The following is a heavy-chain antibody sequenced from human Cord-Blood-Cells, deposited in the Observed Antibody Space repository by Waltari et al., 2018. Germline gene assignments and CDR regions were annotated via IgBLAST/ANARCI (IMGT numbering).Heavy chain of an antibody. J-gene: IGHJ6*03. CDR2: IFPFLGIA. CDR3: ARVLGIPDYYYYMDV. V-gene: IGHV1-69*04. D-gene: IGHD7-27*01. CDR1: GGTFSSYA. Sequence: QVQLVQSGAEVKKPGSSVKVSCKASGGTFSSYAISWVRQAPGQGLEWMGGIFPFLGIANDAQKFQGRVTITADESTSTAYMELSSLRSEDTAVYYCARVLGIPDYYYYMDVWGKGTTVTVSS.